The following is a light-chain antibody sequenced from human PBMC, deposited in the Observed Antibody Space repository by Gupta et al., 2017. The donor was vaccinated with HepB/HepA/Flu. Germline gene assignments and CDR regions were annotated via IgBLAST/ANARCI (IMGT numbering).Light chain of an antibody. J-gene: IGLJ1*01. CDR3: AAWDDSLGYV. CDR1: DSNIGRNT. CDR2: TDN. V-gene: IGLV1-44*01. Sequence: QSVLTQPPSASGTPGQRVTISCSGGDSNIGRNTVNWYQHLPGTAPSLLIHTDNQRPSGVPDRFSGSKSGTSASLAISGLQAEDEADYYCAAWDDSLGYVFGTGTKVTVL.